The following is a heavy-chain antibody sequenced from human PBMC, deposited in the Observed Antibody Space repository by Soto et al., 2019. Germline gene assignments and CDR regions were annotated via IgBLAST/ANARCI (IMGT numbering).Heavy chain of an antibody. Sequence: PGGSLRLSCAASGFTFSSYGMHWVRQAPGKGLEWVAVISYDGSNKYYADSVKGRFTISRDNSKNTLYLQMNSLRAEDTAVYYCAKDGGQWPVDYWGQGTLVTVSS. CDR2: ISYDGSNK. CDR3: AKDGGQWPVDY. V-gene: IGHV3-30*18. CDR1: GFTFSSYG. J-gene: IGHJ4*02. D-gene: IGHD6-19*01.